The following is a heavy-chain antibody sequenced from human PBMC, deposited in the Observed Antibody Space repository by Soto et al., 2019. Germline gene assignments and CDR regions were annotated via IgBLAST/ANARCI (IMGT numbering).Heavy chain of an antibody. CDR3: ARGGYSYGPPEH. D-gene: IGHD5-18*01. CDR2: IIPIFGTA. J-gene: IGHJ1*01. Sequence: SVKVSCKASGGTFSSYAISWVRQAPGQGLEWMGGIIPIFGTANYAQKFQGRVTITADESTSTAYMELSSLRSEDTAVYYCARGGYSYGPPEHWGQGTLVTVSS. V-gene: IGHV1-69*13. CDR1: GGTFSSYA.